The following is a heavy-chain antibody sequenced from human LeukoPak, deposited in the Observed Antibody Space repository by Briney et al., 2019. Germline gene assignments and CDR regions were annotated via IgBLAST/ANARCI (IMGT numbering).Heavy chain of an antibody. CDR1: GFTFNNYA. CDR2: TGYSGGGT. J-gene: IGHJ4*02. CDR3: ARGDTAMVTGRPFDY. Sequence: GGSLRLSCAASGFTFNNYAMSWVRQAPGKGLEWVSTTGYSGGGTYYADSVKGRFTISRDNAKNSLYLQMNSLRAEDTAVYYCARGDTAMVTGRPFDYWGQGTLVTVSS. V-gene: IGHV3-23*01. D-gene: IGHD5-18*01.